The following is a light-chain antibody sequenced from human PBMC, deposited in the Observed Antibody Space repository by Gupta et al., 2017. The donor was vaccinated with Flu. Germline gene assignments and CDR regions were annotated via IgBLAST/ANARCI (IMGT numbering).Light chain of an antibody. V-gene: IGLV1-51*02. CDR3: EAWDNDLSVVL. Sequence: RVNISCSGSTSNIGNNYVSWYQQIPGTAPKLLIYEIRKRPSGIPDRFSGSKSGTSATLDITGLQTADEADYFCEAWDNDLSVVLFGGGTKVTVL. CDR1: TSNIGNNY. J-gene: IGLJ3*02. CDR2: EIR.